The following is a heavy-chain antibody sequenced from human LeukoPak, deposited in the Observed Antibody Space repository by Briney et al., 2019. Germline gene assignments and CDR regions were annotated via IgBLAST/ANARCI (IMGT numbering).Heavy chain of an antibody. CDR3: ARDAPYYYDSSGYRLSYFDY. CDR2: IYSDGST. D-gene: IGHD3-22*01. CDR1: GFTVSSNY. J-gene: IGHJ4*02. V-gene: IGHV3-66*01. Sequence: PGGSLRLSCAASGFTVSSNYMSWVRQAPGKGLEWLSVIYSDGSTSYADSVKGRFTISRDNSKNTLFLQMNSLRAEDTAVYYCARDAPYYYDSSGYRLSYFDYWGQGTLVTVSS.